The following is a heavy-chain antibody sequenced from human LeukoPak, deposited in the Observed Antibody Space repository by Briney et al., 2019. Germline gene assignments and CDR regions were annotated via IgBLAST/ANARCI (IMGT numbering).Heavy chain of an antibody. CDR1: GFTFSSYW. V-gene: IGHV3-74*01. CDR2: INSDGSST. Sequence: PGGSLRLSCAASGFTFSSYWMHWVRQAPGKGLVWVSRINSDGSSTSYADSVKGRFTISRDNAKNTLYLQMNSLRAEDTAVYYCAREPLDYVWGSYPVGDYWGQGTLVTVSS. J-gene: IGHJ4*02. CDR3: AREPLDYVWGSYPVGDY. D-gene: IGHD3-16*02.